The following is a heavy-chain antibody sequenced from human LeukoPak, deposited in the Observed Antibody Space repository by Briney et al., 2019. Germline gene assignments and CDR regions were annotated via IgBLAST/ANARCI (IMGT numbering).Heavy chain of an antibody. D-gene: IGHD6-19*01. V-gene: IGHV1-18*01. J-gene: IGHJ3*02. CDR2: ISAYNGNT. Sequence: ASVKVSCKASGYTFTSNVISWVRQAPGQGLEWMGWISAYNGNTNYAQKLQGRVTMTTDTSTSTAYMELRSLRSDDTAVYYCARFGLGKHIEVAGIPFDIWGQGTMVTVSS. CDR3: ARFGLGKHIEVAGIPFDI. CDR1: GYTFTSNV.